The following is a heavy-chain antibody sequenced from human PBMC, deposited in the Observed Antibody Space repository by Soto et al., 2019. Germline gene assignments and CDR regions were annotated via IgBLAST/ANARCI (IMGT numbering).Heavy chain of an antibody. D-gene: IGHD6-19*01. V-gene: IGHV1-18*01. CDR1: GYTFTSYG. Sequence: ASVKVSCKASGYTFTSYGISWVRQAPGQGLEWMRWISAYNGNTNYAQKLQGRVTMTTDTSTSTAYMELRSLRSDDTAVYYCAREVTSIAVAGNWFDPWGQGALVTVSS. CDR2: ISAYNGNT. CDR3: AREVTSIAVAGNWFDP. J-gene: IGHJ5*02.